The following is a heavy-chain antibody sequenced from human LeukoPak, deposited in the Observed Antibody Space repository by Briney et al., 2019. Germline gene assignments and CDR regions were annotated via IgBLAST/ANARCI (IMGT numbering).Heavy chain of an antibody. CDR3: ARVIEYSSSSAPFDY. CDR2: INHSGST. D-gene: IGHD6-6*01. Sequence: TSSETLSLTCAVYGGSFSGYYWSWIRQPPGKGLEWIWEINHSGSTNYNPSLKSRVTISVDTSKNQFSLKLSSVTAADTAVYYCARVIEYSSSSAPFDYWGQGTLVTVSS. V-gene: IGHV4-34*01. J-gene: IGHJ4*02. CDR1: GGSFSGYY.